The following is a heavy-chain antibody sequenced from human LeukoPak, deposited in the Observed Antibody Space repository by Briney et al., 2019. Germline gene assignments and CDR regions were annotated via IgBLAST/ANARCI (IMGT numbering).Heavy chain of an antibody. CDR3: ARPYSSSPWDWFDP. CDR2: MYYTGST. CDR1: GGSITSHY. V-gene: IGHV4-59*08. D-gene: IGHD6-13*01. J-gene: IGHJ5*02. Sequence: PSETLSLTCTVSGGSITSHYWSWIRQPPGKGLEWIGYMYYTGSTNYNPSLKSRVTISVDTSKNQFSLKLSSVTAADTAVYYCARPYSSSPWDWFDPWGQGTLVTVSS.